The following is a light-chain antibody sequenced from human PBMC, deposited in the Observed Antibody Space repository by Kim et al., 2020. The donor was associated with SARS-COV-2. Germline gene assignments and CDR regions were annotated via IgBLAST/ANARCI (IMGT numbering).Light chain of an antibody. CDR2: RTS. CDR3: QHYNSYSLYA. J-gene: IGKJ2*01. CDR1: QSLTSW. V-gene: IGKV1-5*03. Sequence: ASVGDRVTNTCRASQSLTSWLAWYQQKPGKAPKLLIYRTSNVETGVPSRFSGSGSGTEFTLTISSLQPDDFATYYCQHYNSYSLYAFGQGTKLEI.